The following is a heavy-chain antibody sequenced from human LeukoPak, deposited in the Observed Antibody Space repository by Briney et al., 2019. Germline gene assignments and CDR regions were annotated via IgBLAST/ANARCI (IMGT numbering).Heavy chain of an antibody. J-gene: IGHJ4*02. CDR2: ISGSGGST. D-gene: IGHD3-22*01. CDR1: GFTFSSYA. V-gene: IGHV3-23*01. CDR3: AKPYYYDSSGYYQYFDY. Sequence: GGSLRLSCAASGFTFSSYAMSWVRQAPGKGLEWVSAISGSGGSTYYADSVKGWFTISRDNSKNTLYLQMNSLRAEDTAVYYCAKPYYYDSSGYYQYFDYWGQGTLVTVSS.